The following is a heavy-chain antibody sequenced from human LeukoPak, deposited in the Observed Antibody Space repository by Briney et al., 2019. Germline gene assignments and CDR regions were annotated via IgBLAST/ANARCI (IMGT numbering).Heavy chain of an antibody. CDR2: IKTKTDGGTT. CDR3: ANIFGGNSHRSDY. CDR1: GFTFSSAW. J-gene: IGHJ4*02. Sequence: PGGSLRLSCAASGFTFSSAWMSWVRQARGQGLEGLGRIKTKTDGGTTDYAAPVKGRFTISRDDSKDTLHLQMNSLKSDDTAVYYCANIFGGNSHRSDYWGQGTLVTVSS. V-gene: IGHV3-15*01. D-gene: IGHD4-23*01.